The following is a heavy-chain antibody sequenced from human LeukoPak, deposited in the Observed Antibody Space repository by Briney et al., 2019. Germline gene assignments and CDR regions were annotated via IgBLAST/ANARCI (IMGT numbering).Heavy chain of an antibody. CDR2: ISSNGGSK. V-gene: IGHV3-64*01. D-gene: IGHD2-2*01. Sequence: GGSLRLSCAASGFTFSSYAMHWVRQAPGKGLEYVSAISSNGGSKYSANSEKGRSIISRDNSKDTLYLQMGSLRAEDMAVYYCARDGLGYCSSTSCYSPYYYYYMDAWGKGTTVTISS. CDR1: GFTFSSYA. CDR3: ARDGLGYCSSTSCYSPYYYYYMDA. J-gene: IGHJ6*03.